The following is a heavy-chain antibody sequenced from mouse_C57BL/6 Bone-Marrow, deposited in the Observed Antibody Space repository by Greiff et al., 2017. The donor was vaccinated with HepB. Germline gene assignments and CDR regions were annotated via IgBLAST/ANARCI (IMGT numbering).Heavy chain of an antibody. CDR3: ARSKYDGYYLYAMDY. D-gene: IGHD2-3*01. CDR2: IYPSDSET. V-gene: IGHV1-61*01. CDR1: GYTFTSYW. Sequence: VQLQQPGAELVRPGSSVKLSCKASGYTFTSYWMDWVKQRPGQGLEWIGNIYPSDSETHYNQKFKDKATLTVDKSSSTAYMQLSSLTSEDSAVYYCARSKYDGYYLYAMDYWGQGTSVTVSS. J-gene: IGHJ4*01.